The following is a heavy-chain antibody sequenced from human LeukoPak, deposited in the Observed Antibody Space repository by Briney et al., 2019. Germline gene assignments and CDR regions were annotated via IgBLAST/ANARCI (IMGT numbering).Heavy chain of an antibody. CDR2: IYSSGSP. Sequence: SETLSLTCTVSGASISNSEFYWGWIRQAPGKGLEWIGSIYSSGSPYYSPSFKSPATMSIDRSQNHFSLRLTSVTAADTAVYYCARDPPGGIGEYFQHWGQGTLVTVSS. V-gene: IGHV4-39*07. J-gene: IGHJ1*01. CDR3: ARDPPGGIGEYFQH. CDR1: GASISNSEFY. D-gene: IGHD2-15*01.